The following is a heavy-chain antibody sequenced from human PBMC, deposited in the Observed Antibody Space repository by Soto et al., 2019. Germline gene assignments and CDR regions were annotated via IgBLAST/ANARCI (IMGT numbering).Heavy chain of an antibody. CDR1: GFTFNNYG. J-gene: IGHJ4*02. V-gene: IGHV3-48*01. D-gene: IGHD6-13*01. CDR2: ISIRSTNI. Sequence: EVQLVESGGGLVQPGGSLGIPRATPGFTFNNYGLDRVRQTPGKGLEWVSYISIRSTNIHYADSVKGRFTISRDNAKNSLYLQMNSLGAEDTAVYYCARGAAGNAYFWGQGIPVTVSS. CDR3: ARGAAGNAYF.